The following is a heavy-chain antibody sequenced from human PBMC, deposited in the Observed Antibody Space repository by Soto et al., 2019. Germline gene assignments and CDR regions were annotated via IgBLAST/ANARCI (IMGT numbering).Heavy chain of an antibody. Sequence: QITLKESGPTLVRPTQTLTLTCSFSGFSLNTNGMGVGWIRQPPGKALEWLAFIYWDEDKRYSPCLKTRLTVTTDNSNNVVVLTLTNLDPLDTGTYYYAGWNSESGLDVWGQGTTVTVSS. CDR3: AGWNSESGLDV. CDR1: GFSLNTNGMG. D-gene: IGHD1-7*01. V-gene: IGHV2-5*02. J-gene: IGHJ6*02. CDR2: IYWDEDK.